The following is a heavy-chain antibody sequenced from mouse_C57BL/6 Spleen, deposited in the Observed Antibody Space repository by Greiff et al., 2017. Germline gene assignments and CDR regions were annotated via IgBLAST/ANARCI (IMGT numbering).Heavy chain of an antibody. V-gene: IGHV1-39*01. Sequence: EVQLQQSGPELVKPGASVKISCKASGYSFTDYYMNWVKQSNGKSLEWIGVVNPNYGTTSYNQKFKGKATLTVDQSSSTAYMQLNSLTSEDSAVYYGARERIYYDDDDWDFDVWGTGTTVTVSS. CDR1: GYSFTDYY. J-gene: IGHJ1*03. D-gene: IGHD2-4*01. CDR2: VNPNYGTT. CDR3: ARERIYYDDDDWDFDV.